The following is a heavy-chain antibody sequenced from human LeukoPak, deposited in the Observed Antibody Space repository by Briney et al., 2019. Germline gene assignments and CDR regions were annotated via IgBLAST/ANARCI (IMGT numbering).Heavy chain of an antibody. CDR1: GYTFTGYY. CDR2: INPNSGGT. D-gene: IGHD6-19*01. V-gene: IGHV1-2*02. Sequence: ASVKVSFKASGYTFTGYYMHWVRQAPGQGLEWMGWINPNSGGTNYAQKFQGRVTMTRDTSISTAYMELSRLRSDDTAVYYCARDYPGIAVADYWGQGTLVTVSS. CDR3: ARDYPGIAVADY. J-gene: IGHJ4*02.